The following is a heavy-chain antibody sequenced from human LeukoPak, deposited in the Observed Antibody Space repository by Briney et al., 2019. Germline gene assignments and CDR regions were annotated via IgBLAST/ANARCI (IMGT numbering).Heavy chain of an antibody. J-gene: IGHJ5*02. CDR3: ARYSSSWDGWFDP. CDR2: IYYSGST. V-gene: IGHV4-59*01. Sequence: SETLSLTCTVSGGSISSYYWSWIRQPPGKGLEWIGYIYYSGSTNYNPSLKSRVTISVDTSKNQFSLKLSSVTAADTAVYYCARYSSSWDGWFDPWGQGTLVTVSS. CDR1: GGSISSYY. D-gene: IGHD6-13*01.